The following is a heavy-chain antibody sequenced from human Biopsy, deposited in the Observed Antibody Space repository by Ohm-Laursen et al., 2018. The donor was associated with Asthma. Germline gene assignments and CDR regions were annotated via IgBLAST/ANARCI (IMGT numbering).Heavy chain of an antibody. Sequence: SVTVSCKTSGYTFNSAGITWVRQAPGQGLEWMGWISVYNGNTKVAQKLQDRVTMITDTSTSTAYMELRSLRSDDTAVYFCARAVDYSHYYCIDVWGQGTTVTVS. V-gene: IGHV1-18*01. CDR1: GYTFNSAG. CDR3: ARAVDYSHYYCIDV. J-gene: IGHJ6*02. CDR2: ISVYNGNT. D-gene: IGHD3-10*01.